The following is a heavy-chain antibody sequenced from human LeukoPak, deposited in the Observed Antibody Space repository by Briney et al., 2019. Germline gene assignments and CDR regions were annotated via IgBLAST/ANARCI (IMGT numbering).Heavy chain of an antibody. Sequence: SVKVSCKASGGTFSSYASSWVRQAPGQGLEWMGGIIPIFGTANYAQKFQGRVTITTDESTSTAYMELSSLRSEDTAVYYCARDQTDIHGSNYAKGYMDVWGKGTTVTVSS. J-gene: IGHJ6*03. CDR1: GGTFSSYA. V-gene: IGHV1-69*05. CDR2: IIPIFGTA. CDR3: ARDQTDIHGSNYAKGYMDV. D-gene: IGHD4-11*01.